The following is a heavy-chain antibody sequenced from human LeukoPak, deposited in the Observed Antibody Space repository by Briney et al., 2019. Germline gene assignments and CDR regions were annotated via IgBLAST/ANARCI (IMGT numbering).Heavy chain of an antibody. CDR2: ISAYNGNT. D-gene: IGHD3-10*01. CDR1: GYTFTSYG. J-gene: IGHJ3*02. CDR3: ARDIEAFIGFGSSFDAFDI. V-gene: IGHV1-18*01. Sequence: ASVKVSCKASGYTFTSYGISWVRQAPGQGLEWMGWISAYNGNTNYAQKLQGRVTMTTDTSTSTAYMELRSLRSDDTAVYYCARDIEAFIGFGSSFDAFDIWGQGTMVTVSS.